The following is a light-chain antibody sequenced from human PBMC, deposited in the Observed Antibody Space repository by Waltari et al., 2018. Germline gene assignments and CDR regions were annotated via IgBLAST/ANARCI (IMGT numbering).Light chain of an antibody. J-gene: IGLJ2*01. CDR2: EVS. CDR3: SSYAGTDVV. V-gene: IGLV2-8*01. CDR1: PSDVGGYNY. Sequence: QSALTQPPSASGSPGQSVTISCTGTPSDVGGYNYVPWYQQPPGKAPKLMIYEVSKRPSGVPDRFSGSKSGNTASLTVSGLQAEDEADYYCSSYAGTDVVFGGGTKLTVL.